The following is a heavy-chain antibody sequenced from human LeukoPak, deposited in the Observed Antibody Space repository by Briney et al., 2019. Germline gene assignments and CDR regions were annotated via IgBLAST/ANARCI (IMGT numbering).Heavy chain of an antibody. V-gene: IGHV4-59*08. CDR1: GGXISNYY. Sequence: PSETLSLTCTVSGGXISNYYWSWVRQPPGRGLEWIGYIYYIGSTNYNPSLKSRVIISVDTSKNQFSLKLSSVTAADTAVYYCARQWTDGWFDPWGQGTLVTVSS. CDR2: IYYIGST. J-gene: IGHJ5*02. CDR3: ARQWTDGWFDP. D-gene: IGHD3/OR15-3a*01.